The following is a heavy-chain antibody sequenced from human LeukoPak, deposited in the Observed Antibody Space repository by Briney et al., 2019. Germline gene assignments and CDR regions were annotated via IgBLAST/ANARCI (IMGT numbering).Heavy chain of an antibody. Sequence: ASLKVSCKASGYTFTSYNIYWGRPATGQRLEWMGWMNPNSGNTGYAQKFQGRVTMTRKTSISTAYMELSSLGSEATAVYYCARGRQRSSSSGVGYWGQGTLGTVSS. CDR3: ARGRQRSSSSGVGY. CDR2: MNPNSGNT. D-gene: IGHD6-6*01. J-gene: IGHJ4*02. V-gene: IGHV1-8*01. CDR1: GYTFTSYN.